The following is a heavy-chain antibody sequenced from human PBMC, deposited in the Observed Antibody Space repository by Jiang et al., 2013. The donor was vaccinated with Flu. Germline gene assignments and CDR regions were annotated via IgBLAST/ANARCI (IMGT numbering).Heavy chain of an antibody. CDR3: AKALEIMVYANLPLYY. D-gene: IGHD2-8*01. CDR2: ISGSGGST. V-gene: IGHV3-23*01. CDR1: GFTFSSYA. Sequence: PGGSLRLSCAASGFTFSSYAMSWVRQAPGKGLEWVSAISGSGGSTYYADSVKGRFTISRDNSKNTLYLQMNSLRAEDTAVYYCAKALEIMVYANLPLYYWGQGTLVTVSS. J-gene: IGHJ4*02.